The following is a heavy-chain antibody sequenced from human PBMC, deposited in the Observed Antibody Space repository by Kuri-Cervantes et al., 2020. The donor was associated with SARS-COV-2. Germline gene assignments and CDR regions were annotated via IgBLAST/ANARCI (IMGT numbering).Heavy chain of an antibody. CDR1: GGSISSYY. V-gene: IGHV4-34*01. Sequence: SETLSLTCTVSGGSISSYYWSWIRQPPGKGLEWIGEINHSGSTNYNPSLKSRVTISVETSKNQFSLKLSSVTAADTAVYYCARGLAVAVPPGVYYYYGMDVWGQGTTVTVSS. CDR2: INHSGST. J-gene: IGHJ6*02. CDR3: ARGLAVAVPPGVYYYYGMDV. D-gene: IGHD2-2*01.